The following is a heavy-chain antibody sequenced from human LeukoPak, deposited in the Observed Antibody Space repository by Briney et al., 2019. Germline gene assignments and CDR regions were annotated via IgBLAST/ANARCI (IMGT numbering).Heavy chain of an antibody. D-gene: IGHD4-17*01. J-gene: IGHJ4*02. CDR3: ARYDYGLDD. CDR1: GFTFSSFW. V-gene: IGHV3-23*01. Sequence: GGSLRLSCAASGFTFSSFWMTWVRQAPGKGLEWVSTLTHTGLTTYYADAVKGRFTISRDNSKNTLYLQMNSLRAEDTAVYFCARYDYGLDDWGQGTLVTVSS. CDR2: LTHTGLTT.